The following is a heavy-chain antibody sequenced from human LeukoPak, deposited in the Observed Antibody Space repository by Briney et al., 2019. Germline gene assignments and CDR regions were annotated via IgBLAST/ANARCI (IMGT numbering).Heavy chain of an antibody. V-gene: IGHV3-21*01. J-gene: IGHJ3*02. CDR1: GFTFSSYS. CDR2: ISSSSSYI. Sequence: GGSLRLSCAASGFTFSSYSMNWVRQAPGKGLEWASSISSSSSYIYYADSVKGRLTISRDNAKKSLYLQTNSLRAEDTAVYYCARDTAGVDNAFDIWGQGTMVTVSS. D-gene: IGHD3-10*01. CDR3: ARDTAGVDNAFDI.